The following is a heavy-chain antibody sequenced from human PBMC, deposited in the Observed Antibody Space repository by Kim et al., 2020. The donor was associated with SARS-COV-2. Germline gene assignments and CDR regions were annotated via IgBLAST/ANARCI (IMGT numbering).Heavy chain of an antibody. V-gene: IGHV3-23*01. D-gene: IGHD3-10*01. CDR2: ISGSGGST. CDR1: GFTFSSYA. J-gene: IGHJ5*02. CDR3: AEVGFSLGGSSGQQRSHNWFDP. Sequence: GGSLRLSCAASGFTFSSYAMSWVRQAPGKGLEWVSAISGSGGSTYYADSVKGRFSISRDNSKNTLYLQMNSLRAEDTAVYYCAEVGFSLGGSSGQQRSHNWFDPWGQGTLVTVSS.